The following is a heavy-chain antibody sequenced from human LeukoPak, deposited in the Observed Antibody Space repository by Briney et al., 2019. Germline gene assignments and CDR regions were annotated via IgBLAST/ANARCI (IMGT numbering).Heavy chain of an antibody. Sequence: RPGGSLRLSCAASGFTLSSYAMSWVRQAPGKGLEWVSAISGSGGSTYYADSVKGRFTISRDNSKNTLYLQMNSLRAEDTAVYYCAKSSSGYLDPFDYWGQGTLVTVSS. CDR1: GFTLSSYA. CDR3: AKSSSGYLDPFDY. CDR2: ISGSGGST. V-gene: IGHV3-23*01. D-gene: IGHD3-22*01. J-gene: IGHJ4*02.